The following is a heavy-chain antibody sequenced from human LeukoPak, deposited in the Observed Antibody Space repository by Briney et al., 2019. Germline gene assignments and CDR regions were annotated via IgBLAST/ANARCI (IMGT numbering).Heavy chain of an antibody. CDR1: GGSISSGGHY. J-gene: IGHJ4*02. V-gene: IGHV4-31*03. D-gene: IGHD2-2*01. CDR2: IFYSGST. Sequence: SQTLSLTCTVSGGSISSGGHYWTWIRQLPGKGLEWIGYIFYSGSTYYNPSLKSRVTISVDTSKNQFSLKLNSVTAADTAVYYCARDVVPAANWGQGTLVTVSS. CDR3: ARDVVPAAN.